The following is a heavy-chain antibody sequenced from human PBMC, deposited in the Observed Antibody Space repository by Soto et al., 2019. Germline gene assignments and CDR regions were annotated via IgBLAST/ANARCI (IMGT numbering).Heavy chain of an antibody. V-gene: IGHV1-18*01. J-gene: IGHJ6*04. CDR2: ISAYNGNT. Sequence: APVKGSCKSSWFTLFSHNINRVRKAPGQGLEWMGRISAYNGNTNYAQKFQGTVTMTTDTSTSTAYMELRSLRSDDTAVYYCARGAFCGGAPGCRDMDVWG. CDR3: ARGAFCGGAPGCRDMDV. CDR1: WFTLFSHN. D-gene: IGHD2-21*01.